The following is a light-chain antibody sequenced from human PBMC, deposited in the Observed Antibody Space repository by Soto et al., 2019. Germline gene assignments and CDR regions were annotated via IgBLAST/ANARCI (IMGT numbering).Light chain of an antibody. Sequence: DIPMAQSPSSLSASVGDTVTIACRASQGISSYLAWYQQKPGKVPKLLIYAASTLQSGVPSRFSGSGSGTDFTLTSRGLQPEDVATYYCQQYSSAPLVGGGTKVDIK. CDR2: AAS. CDR1: QGISSY. CDR3: QQYSSAPL. V-gene: IGKV1-27*01. J-gene: IGKJ4*01.